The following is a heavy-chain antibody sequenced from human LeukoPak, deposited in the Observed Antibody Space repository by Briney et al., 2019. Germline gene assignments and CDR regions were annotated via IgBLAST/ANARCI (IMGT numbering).Heavy chain of an antibody. V-gene: IGHV3-15*01. D-gene: IGHD1-26*01. CDR1: GFPFSNAW. J-gene: IGHJ4*02. Sequence: GGSLRLSCAASGFPFSNAWMSWVRQAPGKGLEWVGRIKSKTDGGTTDYAAPVKGRFTISRDDSKNTLYLQMNSLKTEDTAVYYCTTDRRVGATPGYWGQGTLVTVSS. CDR3: TTDRRVGATPGY. CDR2: IKSKTDGGTT.